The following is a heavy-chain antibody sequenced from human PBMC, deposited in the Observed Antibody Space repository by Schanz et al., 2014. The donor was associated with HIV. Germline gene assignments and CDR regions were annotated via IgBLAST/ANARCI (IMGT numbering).Heavy chain of an antibody. CDR3: ANEGLTGFIDY. Sequence: QVQLVQSGAEVRKPGSSVKVSCKASGGTFGSYAISWVRQAPGQGLEWMGGFITIFRTANYAQKFQDRVTITADETTSTVYMDLTSLRSDDTAVYYCANEGLTGFIDYWGQGTLVTVSS. CDR2: FITIFRTA. D-gene: IGHD6-25*01. J-gene: IGHJ4*02. CDR1: GGTFGSYA. V-gene: IGHV1-69*01.